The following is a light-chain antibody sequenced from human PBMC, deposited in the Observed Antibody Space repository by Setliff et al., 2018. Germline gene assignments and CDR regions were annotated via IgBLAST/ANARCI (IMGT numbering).Light chain of an antibody. V-gene: IGLV1-44*01. CDR1: SSNIGSNT. Sequence: QSVLTQPPSASGTPGQRVTISCSGSSSNIGSNTVNWYQQLPGTAPKLLIYSNNQRPSGVPDRFSGSKSGTSASLAINGLRSEDEADYYCAAWDNSLSGYVFGTGTKVTVL. CDR2: SNN. CDR3: AAWDNSLSGYV. J-gene: IGLJ1*01.